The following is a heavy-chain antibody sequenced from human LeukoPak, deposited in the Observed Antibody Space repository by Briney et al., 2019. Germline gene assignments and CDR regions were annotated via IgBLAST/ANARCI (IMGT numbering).Heavy chain of an antibody. CDR1: GGSISSGGYY. CDR3: ATLPYYDFWSGYYPSSNYFDY. Sequence: LSLTCSVSGGSISSGGYYWSWIRQAPGKGLEWVSYISSSGSTIYYADSVKGRFTISRDNAKNSLYLQMNSLRAEDTAVYYCATLPYYDFWSGYYPSSNYFDYWGQGTLVTVSS. D-gene: IGHD3-3*01. V-gene: IGHV3-11*04. CDR2: ISSSGSTI. J-gene: IGHJ4*02.